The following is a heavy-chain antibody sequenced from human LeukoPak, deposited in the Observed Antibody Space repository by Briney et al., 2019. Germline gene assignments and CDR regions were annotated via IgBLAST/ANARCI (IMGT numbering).Heavy chain of an antibody. CDR3: ARDSVGDLLDY. J-gene: IGHJ4*02. CDR2: IDSSGITI. D-gene: IGHD4-17*01. Sequence: GGSLRLSCAASGFPFSSYEMNWLRQAPGKGLEWVSHIDSSGITIYYGDSVKGRFTISRDNAKNSIYLQMDSLRVEDTAIYYCARDSVGDLLDYWGQGTLVTVSS. CDR1: GFPFSSYE. V-gene: IGHV3-48*03.